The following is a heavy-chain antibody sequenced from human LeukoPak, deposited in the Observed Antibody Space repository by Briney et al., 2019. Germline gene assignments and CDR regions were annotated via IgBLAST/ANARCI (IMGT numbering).Heavy chain of an antibody. CDR2: ISDSGGST. J-gene: IGHJ6*02. CDR1: GFTFSTYV. Sequence: GGSLRLSCAASGFTFSTYVMNWVRQAPGKGLEWVSTISDSGGSTYYTDSVKGRFTISRDNSKSTLYLQMNSLRAEDTAEYYCGRYYVMDVWGQGTSVTVSS. CDR3: GRYYVMDV. V-gene: IGHV3-23*01.